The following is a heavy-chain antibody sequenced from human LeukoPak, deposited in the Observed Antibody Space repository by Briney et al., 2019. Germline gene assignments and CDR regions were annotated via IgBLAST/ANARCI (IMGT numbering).Heavy chain of an antibody. CDR3: ARENWFDS. CDR1: GYTFIGYY. Sequence: ASVKVSCKASGYTFIGYYMHWVRQAPGQGLEWMGWINPNSGVTNYAQKFQDRVTMTRDTSISTAYMELSRLTCDDTAVYYCARENWFDSWGQGTLVSVSS. J-gene: IGHJ5*01. CDR2: INPNSGVT. V-gene: IGHV1-2*02.